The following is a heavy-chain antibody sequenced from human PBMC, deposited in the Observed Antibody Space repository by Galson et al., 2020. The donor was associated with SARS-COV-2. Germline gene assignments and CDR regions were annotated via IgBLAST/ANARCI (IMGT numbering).Heavy chain of an antibody. CDR1: GFTFSSYW. D-gene: IGHD2-15*01. J-gene: IGHJ4*02. CDR3: ARGVCSGGSCYSGVVDY. CDR2: IKQDGSEK. Sequence: GGSLRLSCAASGFTFSSYWMSWVRQAPGKGLEWVANIKQDGSEKYYVDSVKGRFTISRDNDKNSLYLQMNSLRAEDTAVYYCARGVCSGGSCYSGVVDYWGQGTLVTVSS. V-gene: IGHV3-7*03.